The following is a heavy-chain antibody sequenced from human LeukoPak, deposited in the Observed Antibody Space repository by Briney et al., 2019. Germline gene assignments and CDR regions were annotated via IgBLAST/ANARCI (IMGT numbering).Heavy chain of an antibody. D-gene: IGHD6-13*01. CDR1: GDSVSSNIAA. Sequence: SQTLSLTCAISGDSVSSNIAAWNWFRQSPSRGLEWLGMTYYRSRWTFEYAVSVKGRITFKSDTSKNQVSLHLTSVTPDDTALYYCARDLSAGADYWGQGILVTVSS. V-gene: IGHV6-1*01. CDR2: TYYRSRWTF. J-gene: IGHJ4*02. CDR3: ARDLSAGADY.